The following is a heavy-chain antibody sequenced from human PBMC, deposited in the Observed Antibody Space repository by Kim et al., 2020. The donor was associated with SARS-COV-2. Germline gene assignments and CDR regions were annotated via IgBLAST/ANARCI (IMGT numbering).Heavy chain of an antibody. J-gene: IGHJ4*02. CDR1: GGSFSGYY. CDR2: INHSGST. Sequence: SETLSLTCAVYGGSFSGYYWSWIRQPPGKGLEWIGEINHSGSTNYNPSLKSRVTISVDTSKNQFSLKLSSVTAADTAVYYCAARQQRGEVGRYYFDYWGQGTLVTVSS. V-gene: IGHV4-34*01. CDR3: AARQQRGEVGRYYFDY. D-gene: IGHD6-25*01.